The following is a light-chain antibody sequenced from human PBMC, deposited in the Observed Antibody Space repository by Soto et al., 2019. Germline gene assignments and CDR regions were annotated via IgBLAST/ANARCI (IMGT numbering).Light chain of an antibody. Sequence: QSALTQPPSASGSHGRSVTISCTGTSSDVGKYDYVSWFQHHPGKAPKLIIYEVSKRPSGVPDRFSGSKSGSTASLTVSGLQTEDEADYYCNSYVAGSIVFGTGTNLTVL. CDR2: EVS. CDR3: NSYVAGSIV. J-gene: IGLJ1*01. CDR1: SSDVGKYDY. V-gene: IGLV2-8*01.